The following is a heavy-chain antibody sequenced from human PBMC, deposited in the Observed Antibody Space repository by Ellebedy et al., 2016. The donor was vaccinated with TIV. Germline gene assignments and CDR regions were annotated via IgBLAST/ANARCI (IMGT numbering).Heavy chain of an antibody. CDR1: GYTFSNYA. CDR2: ISAYNGIT. J-gene: IGHJ6*02. V-gene: IGHV1-18*01. D-gene: IGHD3-10*01. CDR3: ARGAYYGSGTYGYNGLDV. Sequence: AASVKVSCKASGYTFSNYAINWVRQAPGQGLEWMGWISAYNGITNYAQKFQGRVSMTTDTSTNTAYMDLRSLRSDETAMYYCARGAYYGSGTYGYNGLDVWGQGTTVTVSS.